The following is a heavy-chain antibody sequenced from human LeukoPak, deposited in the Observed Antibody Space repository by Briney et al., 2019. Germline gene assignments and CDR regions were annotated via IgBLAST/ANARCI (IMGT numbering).Heavy chain of an antibody. CDR2: TNPSGGST. J-gene: IGHJ4*02. CDR3: ARVDTAMVFDY. Sequence: ASVKVSCKASGYTFTSYYMHWVRQAPGQGLEWMGITNPSGGSTSYAQKFQGRVTMTRDTSTSTVYMELSSLRSEDTAVYYCARVDTAMVFDYWGQGTLVTVSS. CDR1: GYTFTSYY. D-gene: IGHD5-18*01. V-gene: IGHV1-46*01.